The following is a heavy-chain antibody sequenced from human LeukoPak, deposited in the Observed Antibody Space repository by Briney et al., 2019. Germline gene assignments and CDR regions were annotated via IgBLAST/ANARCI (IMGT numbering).Heavy chain of an antibody. D-gene: IGHD3-22*01. CDR3: ARDYGGSSGYSAY. V-gene: IGHV1-2*02. J-gene: IGHJ4*02. CDR1: GYTFTGYY. Sequence: ASVKVSFKASGYTFTGYYMHWVRQAPGQGLEWMGLINPHNGGTKYAQKFQGRVTMTRDTSISTAYMELSRQTSDDTAVYYCARDYGGSSGYSAYWGQGTLVTVSS. CDR2: INPHNGGT.